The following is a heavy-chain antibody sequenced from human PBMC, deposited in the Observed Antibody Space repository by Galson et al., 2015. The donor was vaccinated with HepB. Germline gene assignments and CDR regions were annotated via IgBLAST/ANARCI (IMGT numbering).Heavy chain of an antibody. Sequence: SLRLSCAASGFTFSSYCMSWVRQAPGKGLEWVANIKQDGSEKYYVDSVKGRFTISRDNAKNSLYLQMNSLRAEDTAVYYCARDKLFYYELGGCDYYYGMDVWGQGTTVTVSS. CDR2: IKQDGSEK. V-gene: IGHV3-7*03. D-gene: IGHD3-22*01. CDR1: GFTFSSYC. J-gene: IGHJ6*02. CDR3: ARDKLFYYELGGCDYYYGMDV.